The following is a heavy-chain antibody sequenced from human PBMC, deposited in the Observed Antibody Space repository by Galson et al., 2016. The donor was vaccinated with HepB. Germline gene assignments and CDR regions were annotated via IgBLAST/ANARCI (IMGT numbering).Heavy chain of an antibody. V-gene: IGHV3-53*01. CDR2: IYSGGYT. CDR1: GFTVRSNY. J-gene: IGHJ4*02. D-gene: IGHD3-3*01. CDR3: ARSYYDFWSGLGY. Sequence: SLRLSCAASGFTVRSNYMTWVHQAPGQGLEWVSVIYSGGYTYYADSVKGRFTISRDDSKNTVYLQMNSLRAEDTAVYYCARSYYDFWSGLGYWGQGTLVTVSS.